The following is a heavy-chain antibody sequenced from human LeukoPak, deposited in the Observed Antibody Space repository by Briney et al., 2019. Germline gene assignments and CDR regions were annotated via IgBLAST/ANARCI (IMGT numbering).Heavy chain of an antibody. CDR2: IYTSGST. Sequence: SETLSLTCTVSGGSISSYYWSWIRRPAGKGLEWIGRIYTSGSTNYNPSLKSRVTMSVDTSKNQFSLKLSSVTAADTAVYYCARDQGYGLNYYYYYGMDVWGQGTTVTVSS. V-gene: IGHV4-4*07. CDR3: ARDQGYGLNYYYYYGMDV. CDR1: GGSISSYY. D-gene: IGHD5-12*01. J-gene: IGHJ6*02.